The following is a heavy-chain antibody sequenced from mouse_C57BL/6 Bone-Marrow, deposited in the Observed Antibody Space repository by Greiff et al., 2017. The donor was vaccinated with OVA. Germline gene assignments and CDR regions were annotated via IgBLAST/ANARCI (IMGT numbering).Heavy chain of an antibody. V-gene: IGHV2-6-1*01. Sequence: VKLMESGPGLVAPSQSLSITCTVSGFSLTSYGVHWVRQPPGKGLEWLVVIWSDGSTTYNSALKSRLSISKDNSKSQVFLKMNSLQTDDTAMYYCARHRGTTGLYAMDYWGQGTSVTVSS. CDR3: ARHRGTTGLYAMDY. D-gene: IGHD1-1*01. CDR1: GFSLTSYG. J-gene: IGHJ4*01. CDR2: IWSDGST.